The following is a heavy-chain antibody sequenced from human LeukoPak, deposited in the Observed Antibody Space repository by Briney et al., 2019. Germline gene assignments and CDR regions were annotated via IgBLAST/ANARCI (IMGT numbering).Heavy chain of an antibody. V-gene: IGHV3-23*01. CDR2: ISGSGDST. D-gene: IGHD3-10*01. J-gene: IGHJ4*02. Sequence: GGSLRLSCAACGFTFSSNSMTWVRQTPGKGLEWVSGISGSGDSTFYADSVKGRFTISRDNSRNTLYLQMSSLRPEDTAVYYCTKWSGFGDDWGQGTLVTVSS. CDR3: TKWSGFGDD. CDR1: GFTFSSNS.